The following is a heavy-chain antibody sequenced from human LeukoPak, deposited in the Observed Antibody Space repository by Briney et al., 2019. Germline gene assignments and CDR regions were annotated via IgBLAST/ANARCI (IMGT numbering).Heavy chain of an antibody. CDR2: IYTSEST. CDR1: GGSISSSNYD. CDR3: ARAALADAFDI. Sequence: SETLSLTCSVSGGSISSSNYDWSWIRQPAGKGLEGIGRIYTSESTNYNPSLKSRATISVDTSKHQSSLKLTSVTAAGTVVYYCARAALADAFDIWGQGTMVTVSS. J-gene: IGHJ3*02. V-gene: IGHV4-61*02.